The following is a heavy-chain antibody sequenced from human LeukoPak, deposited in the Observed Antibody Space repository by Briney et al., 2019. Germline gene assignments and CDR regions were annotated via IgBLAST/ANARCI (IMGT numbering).Heavy chain of an antibody. J-gene: IGHJ6*03. D-gene: IGHD6-13*01. CDR3: ARDRHIAAAVYYYYMDV. V-gene: IGHV1-18*01. Sequence: ASVKASCKASGYTFTSYIISGVRPAPGQGLEGMGWINDYNGNTDYPQRVQGRVTMTTDTSTSKAYMEVRSLRSDDTAVYYCARDRHIAAAVYYYYMDVWGKGTPVTVSS. CDR1: GYTFTSYI. CDR2: INDYNGNT.